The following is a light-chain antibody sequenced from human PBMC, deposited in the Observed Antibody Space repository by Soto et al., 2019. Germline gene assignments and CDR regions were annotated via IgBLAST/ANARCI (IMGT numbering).Light chain of an antibody. CDR2: HVI. Sequence: QSALTQPRSVSGSPGQSVTISCTGTSRDVGGWEYVSWYQQHPGRAPKVMIYHVIHRPLGIPDRFSGSKSGNTASLTISGLQPDDEADYFCCSYAGSYTLVCGGGTKLTVL. V-gene: IGLV2-11*01. CDR1: SRDVGGWEY. J-gene: IGLJ3*02. CDR3: CSYAGSYTLV.